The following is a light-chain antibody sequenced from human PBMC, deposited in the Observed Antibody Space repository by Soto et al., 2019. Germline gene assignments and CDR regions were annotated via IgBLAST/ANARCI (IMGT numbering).Light chain of an antibody. CDR3: MQGLQTPNT. Sequence: DVAMTQSPLSLPVTPGEPASISCSSSQSLLYSDGDNYVDWYVQKPGQSPQLLIYLASNRASGVPARFSGSGSGTHFRLKISRVEAEDVGLYYCMQGLQTPNTFGQGTRLEIK. J-gene: IGKJ5*01. CDR2: LAS. CDR1: QSLLYSDGDNY. V-gene: IGKV2-28*01.